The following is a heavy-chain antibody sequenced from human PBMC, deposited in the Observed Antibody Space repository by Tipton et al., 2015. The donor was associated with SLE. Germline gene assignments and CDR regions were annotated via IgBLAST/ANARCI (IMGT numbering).Heavy chain of an antibody. CDR1: GGSISSSSYY. D-gene: IGHD5-24*01. V-gene: IGHV4-39*07. CDR2: IYYSGST. CDR3: ARGLRDAYNSDNWFDL. Sequence: TLSLTCTVSGGSISSSSYYWGWIRQPPGKGLEWIGSIYYSGSTYYNPSLKSRVTISVDTSKNQFSLKLSSVTAADTAVYYCARGLRDAYNSDNWFDLWGQGTLVTVSS. J-gene: IGHJ5*02.